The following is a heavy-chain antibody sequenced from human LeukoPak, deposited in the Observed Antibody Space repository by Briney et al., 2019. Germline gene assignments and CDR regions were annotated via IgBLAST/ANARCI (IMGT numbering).Heavy chain of an antibody. CDR1: GGSISSYY. V-gene: IGHV4-59*01. D-gene: IGHD5-24*01. Sequence: SETLSLTCTVSGGSISSYYWSWIRQPPGKGLEWIGYIYYSGSTNYNPSLKSRVTISVDTSKNQFSLKLRSVTAADTAVYYCARAGRDGYNLEYFQHWGQGTMVTVSS. CDR3: ARAGRDGYNLEYFQH. CDR2: IYYSGST. J-gene: IGHJ3*01.